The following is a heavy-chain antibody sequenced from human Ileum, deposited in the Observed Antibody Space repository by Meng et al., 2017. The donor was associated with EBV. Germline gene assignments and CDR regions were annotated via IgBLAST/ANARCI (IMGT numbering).Heavy chain of an antibody. J-gene: IGHJ4*01. CDR1: GGSISSSTDY. CDR3: GRQRLRPVPGHFDY. Sequence: RRQAPGRGRVNDSDAPSLTCTVSGGSISSSTDYWGWIRQPPGSGREWIVSISYRGTTYYNPSLKSRVTIYVDTYNNQLTLMRRSVTVADTVVYYCGRQRLRPVPGHFDYCCHGTLVTVSS. V-gene: IGHV4-39*01. D-gene: IGHD1-1*01. CDR2: ISYRGTT.